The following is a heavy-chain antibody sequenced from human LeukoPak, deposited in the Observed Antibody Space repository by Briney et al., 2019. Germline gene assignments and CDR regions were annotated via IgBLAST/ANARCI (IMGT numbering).Heavy chain of an antibody. CDR3: TTDSRFEWGAAKN. CDR2: IKSKTDGGTA. CDR1: GFTVSDAW. J-gene: IGHJ4*02. Sequence: GGSLRLSSATSGFTVSDAWMSWVRQAPGKGLEWVGRIKSKTDGGTADYAAPVKGRFTISRDDSKNTLYLQMNSLKTEDTAVYYCTTDSRFEWGAAKNWGQGTLVTVSS. V-gene: IGHV3-15*01. D-gene: IGHD1-26*01.